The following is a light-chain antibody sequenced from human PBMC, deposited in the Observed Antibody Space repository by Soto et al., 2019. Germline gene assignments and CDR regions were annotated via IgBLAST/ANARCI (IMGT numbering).Light chain of an antibody. J-gene: IGKJ1*01. Sequence: EVVITQSPATLSVSPGDTATLSCRASQSISSSLAWYQQKPGQPPRLLIYAASTRATGVPARFSGSGSGTEFTLTISRLQSEDFAVYYCQQYYNWRPRFGQGTKVDIK. CDR2: AAS. V-gene: IGKV3-15*01. CDR1: QSISSS. CDR3: QQYYNWRPR.